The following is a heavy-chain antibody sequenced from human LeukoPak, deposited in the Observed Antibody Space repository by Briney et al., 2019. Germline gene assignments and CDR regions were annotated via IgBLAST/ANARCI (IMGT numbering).Heavy chain of an antibody. D-gene: IGHD6-19*01. CDR3: ASDYSSGPYYFDY. J-gene: IGHJ4*02. CDR2: INPSGGST. Sequence: ASVKVSCRASGYTFTSYYMHWVRQAPGQGLEWMGIINPSGGSTSYAQKFQGRVTMTRDTSTSTVYMELSSLRSEDTAVYYCASDYSSGPYYFDYWGQGTLVTVSS. V-gene: IGHV1-46*01. CDR1: GYTFTSYY.